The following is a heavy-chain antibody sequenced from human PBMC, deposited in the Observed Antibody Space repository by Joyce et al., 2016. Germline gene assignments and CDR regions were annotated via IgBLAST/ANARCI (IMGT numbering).Heavy chain of an antibody. J-gene: IGHJ4*02. CDR3: ARHGHGESLDY. Sequence: VQLVESGGGLVQPGGSLRLSCAASRFIFSDHHMDWVRQAPGKGLEWVGRIRNKRSSYATQYGASVKGSFIISRDDSKDSLYLQMNSLKTEDTAVYYCARHGHGESLDYWGQGTLVTVSS. V-gene: IGHV3-72*01. D-gene: IGHD4-17*01. CDR2: IRNKRSSYAT. CDR1: RFIFSDHH.